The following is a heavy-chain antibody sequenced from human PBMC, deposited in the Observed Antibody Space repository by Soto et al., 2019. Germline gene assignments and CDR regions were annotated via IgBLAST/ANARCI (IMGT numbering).Heavy chain of an antibody. CDR3: AKDSYSSGGSCYSFDY. J-gene: IGHJ4*02. CDR2: ISWNSGSI. Sequence: EVQLVESGGGLVQPGRSLRLSCAASGFTFDDYAMHWVRQAPGKGLEWVSGISWNSGSIGYADSVKGRFTISRDNANNSLYQQVNSLRAEDTALYYCAKDSYSSGGSCYSFDYWGQGTLVTVSS. D-gene: IGHD2-15*01. V-gene: IGHV3-9*01. CDR1: GFTFDDYA.